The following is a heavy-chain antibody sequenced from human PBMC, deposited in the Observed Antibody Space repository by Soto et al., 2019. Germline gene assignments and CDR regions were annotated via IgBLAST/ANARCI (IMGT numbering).Heavy chain of an antibody. V-gene: IGHV4-4*07. Sequence: SETLSLTCTVSTDSISRFSWSWIRQSAGKGLAWIGRVYVNADTKYGSSLRSRLNISVDTWKQQFSLRLHSVTAADTALYFCARDAPSEFRGSYDYWGRRTRGTVSS. CDR3: ARDAPSEFRGSYDY. D-gene: IGHD1-26*01. J-gene: IGHJ4*02. CDR1: TDSISRFS. CDR2: VYVNADT.